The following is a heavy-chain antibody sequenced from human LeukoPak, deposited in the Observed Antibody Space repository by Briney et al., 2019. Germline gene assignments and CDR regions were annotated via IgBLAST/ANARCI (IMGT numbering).Heavy chain of an antibody. CDR2: IKQDGSEK. CDR1: GFTFSSYW. J-gene: IGHJ3*02. D-gene: IGHD2-2*01. Sequence: GGSLRLSCAASGFTFSSYWMSWVRQAPGKGLEWVANIKQDGSEKYYVDSVKGRFTISRDNAKNSLYLQMNSLRAEDTAVYYCASVYQLLPDAFDIWGQGTMVTVSS. V-gene: IGHV3-7*01. CDR3: ASVYQLLPDAFDI.